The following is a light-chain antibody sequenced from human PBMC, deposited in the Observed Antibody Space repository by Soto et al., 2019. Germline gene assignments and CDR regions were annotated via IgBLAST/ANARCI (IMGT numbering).Light chain of an antibody. J-gene: IGLJ2*01. CDR1: SSNIGAGYD. V-gene: IGLV1-40*01. CDR2: DNN. CDR3: QSFDTRLSGFVV. Sequence: QSALTQPPSMSGAPGQRVTISCTGSSSNIGAGYDVHWYQQHPGTAPKLLIFDNNNRPSGVPDRFSGSKSDTSASLAITGLQAEDEADYYCQSFDTRLSGFVVFGGGTKVTVL.